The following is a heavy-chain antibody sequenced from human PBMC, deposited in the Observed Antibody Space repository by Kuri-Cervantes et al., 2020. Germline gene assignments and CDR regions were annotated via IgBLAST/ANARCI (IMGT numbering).Heavy chain of an antibody. V-gene: IGHV3-30*03. CDR2: ISYDGSNK. CDR1: GFTFSSYG. J-gene: IGHJ4*02. CDR3: ARAPPAGGKDRGVDY. Sequence: GESLKISCAASGFTFSSYGMHWVRQAPGKGLEWVAVISYDGSNKYYADSVKGRFTISRDNSKNTLYLQMNSLRAEDTAVYYCARAPPAGGKDRGVDYWGQGTLVTVSS. D-gene: IGHD4-23*01.